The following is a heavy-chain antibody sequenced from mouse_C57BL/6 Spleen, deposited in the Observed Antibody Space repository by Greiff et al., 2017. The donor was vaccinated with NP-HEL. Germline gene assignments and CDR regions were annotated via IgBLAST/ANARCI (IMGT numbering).Heavy chain of an antibody. V-gene: IGHV6-3*01. D-gene: IGHD1-2*01. Sequence: EVQRVESGGGLVQPGGSMKLSCVASGFTFSNYWMNWVRQSPEKGLEWVAQIRLKSDNYATHYAESVKGRFTISRDDSKSSVYLQMNNLRAEDTGIYYCTAPHYYGHWYFDVWGTGTTVTVSS. CDR2: IRLKSDNYAT. CDR1: GFTFSNYW. J-gene: IGHJ1*03. CDR3: TAPHYYGHWYFDV.